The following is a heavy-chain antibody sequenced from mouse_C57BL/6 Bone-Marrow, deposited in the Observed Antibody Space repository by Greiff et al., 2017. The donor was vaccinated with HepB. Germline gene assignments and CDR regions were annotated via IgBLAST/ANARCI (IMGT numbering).Heavy chain of an antibody. D-gene: IGHD1-1*01. J-gene: IGHJ1*03. V-gene: IGHV1-80*01. CDR2: IYPGDGDT. CDR1: GYAFSSYW. CDR3: AREGGITTVVEYFDV. Sequence: QVQLKQSGAELVKPGASVKISCKASGYAFSSYWMNWVNQRPGKGLEWIGQIYPGDGDTNYNGKFKGKATLTADKSSSTAYMQLSSLTSEDSAVYFCAREGGITTVVEYFDVWGTGTTVTVSS.